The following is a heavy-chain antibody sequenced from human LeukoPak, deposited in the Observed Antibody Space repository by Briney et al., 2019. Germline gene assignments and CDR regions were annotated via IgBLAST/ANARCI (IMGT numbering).Heavy chain of an antibody. CDR3: ARGLPFGY. V-gene: IGHV3-30*03. CDR1: GFTFSGYT. CDR2: ISSDGSYK. Sequence: GGSLRLSCAASGFTFSGYTMNWVRQAPGKGLEWVSVISSDGSYKHYADSVKGRFTIPRDNSKNTLYLQMNSLRAEDTAVYFCARGLPFGYWGQGTLVTVSS. J-gene: IGHJ4*02.